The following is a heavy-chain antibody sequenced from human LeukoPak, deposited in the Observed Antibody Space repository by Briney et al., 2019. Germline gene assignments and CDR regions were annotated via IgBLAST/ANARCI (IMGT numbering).Heavy chain of an antibody. Sequence: GGSLRLSCAASGFAFSTYWMHWVRQAPGKGLVWVSRIRTDGGSTYYADSVKGRFTVSRDNAKNTLYLQMNSLRVEDTAVYYCATDRAWGGFDSWGLGALVTVSS. V-gene: IGHV3-74*01. CDR3: ATDRAWGGFDS. D-gene: IGHD3-16*01. CDR2: IRTDGGST. CDR1: GFAFSTYW. J-gene: IGHJ4*02.